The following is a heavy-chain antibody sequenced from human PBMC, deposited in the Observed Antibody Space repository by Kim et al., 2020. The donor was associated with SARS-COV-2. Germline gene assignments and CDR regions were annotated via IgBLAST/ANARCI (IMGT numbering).Heavy chain of an antibody. CDR2: INHSGST. Sequence: SQTLSLTCAVYGGSFSGYYWSWIRQPPGKGLEWIGEINHSGSTNYNPSLKGRVTISVDTSKNQFSLKLSSVTAADTAVYYCARYKVVTALYVDYLSQGTL. D-gene: IGHD2-21*02. CDR3: ARYKVVTALYVDY. J-gene: IGHJ4*02. V-gene: IGHV4-34*01. CDR1: GGSFSGYY.